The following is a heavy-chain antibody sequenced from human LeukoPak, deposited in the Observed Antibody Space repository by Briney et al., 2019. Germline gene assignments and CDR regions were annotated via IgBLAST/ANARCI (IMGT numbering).Heavy chain of an antibody. D-gene: IGHD6-19*01. CDR1: GDSISSYY. CDR3: AKSIAVAGNDAFDV. CDR2: IYYSGST. Sequence: PSETLSLTCTVSGDSISSYYWSWIRQPPGKGLEWIGYIYYSGSTNYNPSLKSRVTISVYTSKNQFSLKLTSVTAADTAVHYCAKSIAVAGNDAFDVWGQGTMATVSS. V-gene: IGHV4-59*13. J-gene: IGHJ3*01.